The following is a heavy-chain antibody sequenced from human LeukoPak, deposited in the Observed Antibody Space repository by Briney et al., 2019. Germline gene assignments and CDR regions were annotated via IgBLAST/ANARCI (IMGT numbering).Heavy chain of an antibody. CDR2: IYHSGST. CDR1: GDSISSYY. Sequence: SETLSLTCTVSGDSISSYYCSWIRQPPGKGLEWIGEIYHSGSTNYNPSLKSRVTISVDKSKNQFSLKLSSVTAADTAVYYCARDQGSIILGYFDYWGQGTLVTVSS. D-gene: IGHD1-14*01. J-gene: IGHJ4*02. V-gene: IGHV4-59*12. CDR3: ARDQGSIILGYFDY.